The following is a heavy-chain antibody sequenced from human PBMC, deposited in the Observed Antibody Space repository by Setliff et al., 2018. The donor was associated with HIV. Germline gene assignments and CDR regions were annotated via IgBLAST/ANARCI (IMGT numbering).Heavy chain of an antibody. J-gene: IGHJ4*02. Sequence: ASETLSITCTVSGGSMSPYYWSWIRQPPGKGLEWIGYIFSSGSTNYNPSLKSRVTISVDTSENQFSLRLSSVTAADTAMYYCARHVGISMGGTRGDFDCWGQGTLVTVSS. D-gene: IGHD6-19*01. CDR1: GGSMSPYY. CDR2: IFSSGST. V-gene: IGHV4-4*09. CDR3: ARHVGISMGGTRGDFDC.